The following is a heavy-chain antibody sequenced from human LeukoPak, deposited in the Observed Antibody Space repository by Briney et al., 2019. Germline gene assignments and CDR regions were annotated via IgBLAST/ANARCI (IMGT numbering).Heavy chain of an antibody. Sequence: SGGSLRLSSAASGFTVSSNYMSWVRQAPGKGLEWVSVIYSGGSTYYADSVKGRFTISRDNSKNTLYLQMNSLRAEDTAVYYCAREKSGYCSSTSCYRGLDYFDYWGQGTLVTVSS. J-gene: IGHJ4*02. V-gene: IGHV3-53*01. CDR1: GFTVSSNY. D-gene: IGHD2-2*01. CDR3: AREKSGYCSSTSCYRGLDYFDY. CDR2: IYSGGST.